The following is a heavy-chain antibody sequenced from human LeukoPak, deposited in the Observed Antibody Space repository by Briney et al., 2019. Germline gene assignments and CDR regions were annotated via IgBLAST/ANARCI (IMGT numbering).Heavy chain of an antibody. D-gene: IGHD4-11*01. J-gene: IGHJ4*02. CDR1: GGSISSYY. Sequence: SETLSLTCTVSGGSISSYYWSWIRQPAGKGLEWIGRIYTSGSTNYNPSLKSRVTISVDTSKNQFSLKLSSVTAADTAVYYCARGYDYSNYDAPSDYWGQGTLVTVSS. CDR3: ARGYDYSNYDAPSDY. CDR2: IYTSGST. V-gene: IGHV4-4*07.